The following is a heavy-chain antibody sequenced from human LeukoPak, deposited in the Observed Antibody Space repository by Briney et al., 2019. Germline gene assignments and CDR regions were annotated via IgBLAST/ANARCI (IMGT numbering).Heavy chain of an antibody. V-gene: IGHV3-30*18. J-gene: IGHJ4*02. CDR3: AKDFDY. CDR1: GFTFSSYG. Sequence: GRSLRLSCAASGFTFSSYGMHWVRQASGKGLEWVAVISYDGSNKYYADSVKGRFTLSRDNSKNTLYLQMNSLRAEDTAVYYCAKDFDYWGQGTLVTVSS. CDR2: ISYDGSNK.